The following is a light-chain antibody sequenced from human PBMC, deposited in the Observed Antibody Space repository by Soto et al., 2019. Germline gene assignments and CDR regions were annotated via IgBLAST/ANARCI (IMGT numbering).Light chain of an antibody. V-gene: IGKV3D-20*02. CDR3: QQLKSYPLS. Sequence: EIVLTQSPGTLSLSPGESATVSCTASQRLTTTYVAWYQQRPGQAPRLLIYDASSRATGIPGRFSGSGSGTDFTLTISSLQPEDFATYYCQQLKSYPLSFGGGTKVEI. CDR1: QRLTTTY. CDR2: DAS. J-gene: IGKJ4*01.